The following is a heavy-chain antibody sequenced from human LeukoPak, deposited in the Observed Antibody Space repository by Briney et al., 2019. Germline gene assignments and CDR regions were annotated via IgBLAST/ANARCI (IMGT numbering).Heavy chain of an antibody. CDR1: GFTFDDYA. CDR3: AKDIGPMVTTGDAFDI. CDR2: ISWNSGSI. D-gene: IGHD4-17*01. V-gene: IGHV3-9*01. J-gene: IGHJ3*02. Sequence: GGSLRLSCAASGFTFDDYAMHWVRQAPGKGLEWVSGISWNSGSIGYADSVKGRFTISRDNAKNSLYLQMNSLRAEDTALYYCAKDIGPMVTTGDAFDIWGQGTMVTVSS.